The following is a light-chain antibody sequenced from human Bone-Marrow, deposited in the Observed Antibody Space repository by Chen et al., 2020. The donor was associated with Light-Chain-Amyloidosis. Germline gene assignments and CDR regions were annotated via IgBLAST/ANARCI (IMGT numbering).Light chain of an antibody. CDR2: DDS. Sequence: SYVLTQPSSVSVAPGQTATMPRGGTNIGSTSVHWYQQTPGQAPLLVVYDDSDRPSGIPERLSGSNSGNTATLTISRVEAGDEADDYCQVWDRSSDRPVFGGGTKLTVL. CDR3: QVWDRSSDRPV. J-gene: IGLJ3*02. CDR1: NIGSTS. V-gene: IGLV3-21*02.